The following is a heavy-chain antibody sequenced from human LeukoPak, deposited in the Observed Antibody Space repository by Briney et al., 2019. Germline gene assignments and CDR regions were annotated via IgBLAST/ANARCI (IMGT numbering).Heavy chain of an antibody. CDR1: GGSISSYY. V-gene: IGHV4-59*12. D-gene: IGHD6-19*01. CDR2: IYYSGST. J-gene: IGHJ4*02. CDR3: ARNPNSLYSSGWYKDY. Sequence: PSETLSLTCTVSGGSISSYYWSWIRQPPGKGLEWIGYIYYSGSTNYNPSLKSRVTISVDTSKNQFSLKLSSVTAADTAVYYCARNPNSLYSSGWYKDYWGQGTLVTVSS.